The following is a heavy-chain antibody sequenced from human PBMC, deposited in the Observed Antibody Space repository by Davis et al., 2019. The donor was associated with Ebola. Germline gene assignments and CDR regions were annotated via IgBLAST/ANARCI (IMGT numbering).Heavy chain of an antibody. CDR1: GFTFSTYS. V-gene: IGHV3-21*04. CDR3: ARHDSSGYY. D-gene: IGHD3-22*01. Sequence: GESLKISCAASGFTFSTYSMSWVRQAPGKGLEWVSSISSDSDYIYYADSVKGRFTISRDNAKNSLYLQMNSLRAEDTAVYYCARHDSSGYYWGQGTLVTVSS. CDR2: ISSDSDYI. J-gene: IGHJ4*02.